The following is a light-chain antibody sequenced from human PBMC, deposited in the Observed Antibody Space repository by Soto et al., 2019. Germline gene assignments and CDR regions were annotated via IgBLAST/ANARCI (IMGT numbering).Light chain of an antibody. CDR1: SSDVGGYNY. CDR2: EVN. V-gene: IGLV2-8*01. CDR3: SSYGGYNNVV. Sequence: QSVLTQPPSASGSPGQSVTISCTGSSSDVGGYNYVSWFQQHPGKAPKLIIHEVNQRPSGVPDRFSGSKSGNTASLTVSGLQAADEGTYYCSSYGGYNNVVFGTGTKVTVL. J-gene: IGLJ1*01.